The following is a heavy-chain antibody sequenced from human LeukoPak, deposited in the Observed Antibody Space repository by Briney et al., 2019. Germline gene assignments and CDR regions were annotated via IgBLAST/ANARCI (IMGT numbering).Heavy chain of an antibody. Sequence: QPGRSLRLSCAASGFTFSSYGMHWVRQAPGKGLEWVAVISYDGSNKYYAGSVKGRFTISRDNSKNTLYLQMNSLRAEDTAVYYCAKIFCGGSCNWFDPWGQGTLVTVSS. D-gene: IGHD2-15*01. CDR1: GFTFSSYG. V-gene: IGHV3-30*18. J-gene: IGHJ5*02. CDR2: ISYDGSNK. CDR3: AKIFCGGSCNWFDP.